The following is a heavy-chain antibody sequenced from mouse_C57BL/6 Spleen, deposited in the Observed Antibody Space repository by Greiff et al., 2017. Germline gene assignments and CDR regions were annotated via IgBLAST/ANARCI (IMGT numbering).Heavy chain of an antibody. Sequence: VQLQQSGPELVKPGASVKMSCKASGYTFTDYNMHWVKQSHGKSLAWIGYINPNNGGTSYNQKFKGKATLTVNKSSSTAYMELRSLTSEDSAVYYCAEGGYYGSSYRYFDVWGTGTTVTVSS. CDR1: GYTFTDYN. V-gene: IGHV1-22*01. CDR3: AEGGYYGSSYRYFDV. D-gene: IGHD1-1*01. J-gene: IGHJ1*03. CDR2: INPNNGGT.